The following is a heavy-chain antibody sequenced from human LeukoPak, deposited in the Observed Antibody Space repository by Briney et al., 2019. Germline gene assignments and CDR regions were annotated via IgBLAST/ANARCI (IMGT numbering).Heavy chain of an antibody. CDR2: ISWEGSTT. Sequence: GGSLRLSCAASGFMFDDHTMHWVRQLLGKGLEWVSLISWEGSTTYYADSVKDRFTISRDTSKNSLFLQMNSLRTEDTALYYCAKARSSSWSYLESWGQGTLVTVSS. J-gene: IGHJ4*02. CDR1: GFMFDDHT. V-gene: IGHV3-43*01. CDR3: AKARSSSWSYLES. D-gene: IGHD6-13*01.